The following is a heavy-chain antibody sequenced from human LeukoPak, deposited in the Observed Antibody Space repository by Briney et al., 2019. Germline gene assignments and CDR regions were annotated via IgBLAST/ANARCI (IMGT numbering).Heavy chain of an antibody. CDR3: ARAEYYYYGMDV. Sequence: GGSLRLSCAASGFTFSSYSMTWVRQAPGKGLEWVSSISSSSSYIYYADSVKGRFTISRDNAKNSLYLQMNSLRAEDTAVYYCARAEYYYYGMDVWGQGTTVTVSS. V-gene: IGHV3-21*01. CDR1: GFTFSSYS. CDR2: ISSSSSYI. J-gene: IGHJ6*02.